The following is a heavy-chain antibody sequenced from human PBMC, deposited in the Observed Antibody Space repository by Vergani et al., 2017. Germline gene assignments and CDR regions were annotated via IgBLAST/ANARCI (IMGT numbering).Heavy chain of an antibody. CDR3: AKDPRYRPTTNYYYMDV. CDR1: GFTFSSYG. V-gene: IGHV3-30*02. D-gene: IGHD1-26*01. Sequence: QVQLVESGGGVVQPGRSLRLSCAASGFTFSSYGMHWVRQAPGKGLEWVAFIRYDGSNKYYADSVKGRFTISRDNSKNTLYLQMNSLRAEDTAVYYCAKDPRYRPTTNYYYMDVWGKGTTVTVSS. CDR2: IRYDGSNK. J-gene: IGHJ6*03.